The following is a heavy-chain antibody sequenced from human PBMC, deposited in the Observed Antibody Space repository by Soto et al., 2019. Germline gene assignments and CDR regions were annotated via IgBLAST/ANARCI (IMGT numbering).Heavy chain of an antibody. Sequence: SETLSLTCTVAGGSISSGGYYWSWIRQHPGKGLEWIGYICYSGSTYYNPSLKSRVTISVDTSKNQFSLKLSSVTAADTAVYYCARVTRRVYYYDSSGYQNAFDIWGQGTMVTVSS. V-gene: IGHV4-31*03. CDR2: ICYSGST. J-gene: IGHJ3*02. CDR1: GGSISSGGYY. CDR3: ARVTRRVYYYDSSGYQNAFDI. D-gene: IGHD3-22*01.